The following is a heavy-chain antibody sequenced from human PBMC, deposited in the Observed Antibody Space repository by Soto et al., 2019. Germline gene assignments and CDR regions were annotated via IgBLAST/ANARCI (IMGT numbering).Heavy chain of an antibody. J-gene: IGHJ4*02. Sequence: ASVKVSCKASGYTFTGYDMHWVRQAPGQGLEWMGWINPNSGGTNYAQKFQGWVTMTRDTSIRTAYMELSRLRSDDTAVYYCAGGITFGGVIVIYLDYWGQGTLVTVSS. CDR3: AGGITFGGVIVIYLDY. CDR1: GYTFTGYD. CDR2: INPNSGGT. V-gene: IGHV1-2*04. D-gene: IGHD3-16*02.